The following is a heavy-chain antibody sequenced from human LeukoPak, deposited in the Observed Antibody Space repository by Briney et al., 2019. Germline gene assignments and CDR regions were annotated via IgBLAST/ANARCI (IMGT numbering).Heavy chain of an antibody. Sequence: ASETLSLTCTVSGGSISSYYWSWIRQPPGKGLEWIGYIYYSGSTNYNPSLKSRVTISVDTSKNQFSLKLSSVTAADTAVYYCARVWRELYPIDYWGQGTLVTVSS. J-gene: IGHJ4*02. CDR1: GGSISSYY. V-gene: IGHV4-59*01. D-gene: IGHD2-8*01. CDR2: IYYSGST. CDR3: ARVWRELYPIDY.